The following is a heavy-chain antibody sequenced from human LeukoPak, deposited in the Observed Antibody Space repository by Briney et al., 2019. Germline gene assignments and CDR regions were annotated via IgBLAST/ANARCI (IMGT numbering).Heavy chain of an antibody. J-gene: IGHJ5*02. Sequence: GGSLRLSCAASGFTFSGYWMSWVGQAPGKGLEWVANIKQDGSEMYYLDSVKGRFIISRDNAKNSLYLQMNSLRAEDTAVYYCAGDRGIVAQFDPWGQGTLVTVSS. CDR2: IKQDGSEM. D-gene: IGHD1-26*01. V-gene: IGHV3-7*01. CDR1: GFTFSGYW. CDR3: AGDRGIVAQFDP.